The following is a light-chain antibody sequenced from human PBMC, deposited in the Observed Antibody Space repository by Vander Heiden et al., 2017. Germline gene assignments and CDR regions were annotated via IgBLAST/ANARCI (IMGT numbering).Light chain of an antibody. Sequence: QSVLTPPPSASGTPGQRVTLSFSGFSSNIGSNSVYWYQQLPGPAPNHLIYRNNQGRSGVPERFSGSKSGTAASLAISGLRSEDEADYYCAAWDDSLSVGVFGTGTKVTVL. CDR2: RNN. CDR1: SSNIGSNS. CDR3: AAWDDSLSVGV. V-gene: IGLV1-47*01. J-gene: IGLJ1*01.